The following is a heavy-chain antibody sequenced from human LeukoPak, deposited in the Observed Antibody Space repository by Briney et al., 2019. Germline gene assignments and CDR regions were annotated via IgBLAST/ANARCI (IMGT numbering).Heavy chain of an antibody. D-gene: IGHD1-26*01. CDR3: ARVEGGTRVDY. CDR1: GYSFSNYW. J-gene: IGHJ4*02. V-gene: IGHV5-51*01. CDR2: IYAGDSDT. Sequence: GESLKISCKGSGYSFSNYWIGWVRQVPGKGLEWMGIIYAGDSDTRYSPSFQGQVTISADKSISTAYLEWSSLRASDTAMYYCARVEGGTRVDYWGQRTLVTVSS.